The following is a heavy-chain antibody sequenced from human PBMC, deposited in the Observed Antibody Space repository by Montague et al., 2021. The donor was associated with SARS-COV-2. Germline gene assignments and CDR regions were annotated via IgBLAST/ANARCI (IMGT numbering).Heavy chain of an antibody. Sequence: CAISGDSVSSNSATWNWVRQSPSSGLEWLGRTYYRSKWYNDYAVXXRCRVTINPDTSKNQFSLQLNSVTPEDTAIYYCTSGREGNYNVMDVWGRGTTVTVSS. V-gene: IGHV6-1*01. CDR3: TSGREGNYNVMDV. CDR1: GDSVSSNSAT. CDR2: TYYRSKWYN. J-gene: IGHJ6*02. D-gene: IGHD1-1*01.